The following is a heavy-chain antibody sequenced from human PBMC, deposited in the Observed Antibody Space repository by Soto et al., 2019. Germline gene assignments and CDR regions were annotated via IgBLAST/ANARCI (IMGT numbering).Heavy chain of an antibody. J-gene: IGHJ3*01. D-gene: IGHD2-21*01. CDR2: TYYRSKWYN. CDR3: EKGKGRLFPVPPPALDS. V-gene: IGHV6-1*01. Sequence: PSQTLSLTCAISGDSVSSNSAAWNWIRQSPSRGLEWLGRTYYRSKWYNDYAVSVKSRITINPDTSKNQFSLQLNSVTPEDTVLFYFEKGKGRLFPVPPPALDSWGKGQMVT. CDR1: GDSVSSNSAA.